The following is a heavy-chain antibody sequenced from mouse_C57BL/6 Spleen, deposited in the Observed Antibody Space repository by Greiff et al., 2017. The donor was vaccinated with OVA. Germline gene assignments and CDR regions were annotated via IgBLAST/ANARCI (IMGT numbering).Heavy chain of an antibody. CDR3: ARSAYYSNYGWYFDV. Sequence: QVQLQQSGAELVKPGASVKISCKASGYAFSSYWMNWVKQRPGKGLEWIGQIYPGDGDTNYNGKFKGKATLTADKSSSTAYMQLSSLTSEDSAVYFCARSAYYSNYGWYFDVWGTGTTVTVSS. CDR1: GYAFSSYW. CDR2: IYPGDGDT. D-gene: IGHD2-5*01. V-gene: IGHV1-80*01. J-gene: IGHJ1*03.